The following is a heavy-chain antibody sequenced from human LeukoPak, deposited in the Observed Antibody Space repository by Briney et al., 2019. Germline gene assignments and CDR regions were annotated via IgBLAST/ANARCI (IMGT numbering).Heavy chain of an antibody. Sequence: PSETLSLTCTVSGDSISSGSYYWSWIRQPAGKGLEWIGRIYTSESTNYNPSLKSRVTISVDTSKNQFSLKLSSVTAADTAVYYCATSRRPYYYGSGSFDPWGQGTLVTVSS. CDR2: IYTSEST. CDR1: GDSISSGSYY. J-gene: IGHJ5*02. V-gene: IGHV4-61*02. CDR3: ATSRRPYYYGSGSFDP. D-gene: IGHD3-10*01.